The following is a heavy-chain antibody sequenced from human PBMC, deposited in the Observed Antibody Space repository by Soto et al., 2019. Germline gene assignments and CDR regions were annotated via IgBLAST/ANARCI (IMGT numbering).Heavy chain of an antibody. V-gene: IGHV1-18*01. Sequence: QVQLVQSGAEVKMAGASVQVSCKTSGYTFSEYGISWMRQAPGQGLEWVGWSSNYNGNTNYAQTVQGRVTITTDKSTRTAYMELRSLRSDDTAVYYCARGPPGYGSSWYDYWGQGTLVTVSS. CDR1: GYTFSEYG. CDR2: SSNYNGNT. J-gene: IGHJ4*02. D-gene: IGHD6-13*01. CDR3: ARGPPGYGSSWYDY.